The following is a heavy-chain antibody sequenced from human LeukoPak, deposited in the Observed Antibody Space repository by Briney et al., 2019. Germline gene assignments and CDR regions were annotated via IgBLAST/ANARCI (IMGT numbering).Heavy chain of an antibody. J-gene: IGHJ4*02. CDR3: ARPPDTATDY. Sequence: GGSLRLSCAAPGFTFSSYGMHRVRQAPGKGLEWVAFIRYDGSIKYYADSVKGRFSISRDNSKNTLYLQMNSLRAEDTAVYYCARPPDTATDYWGQGTLVTVSS. CDR1: GFTFSSYG. CDR2: IRYDGSIK. V-gene: IGHV3-30*02. D-gene: IGHD5-18*01.